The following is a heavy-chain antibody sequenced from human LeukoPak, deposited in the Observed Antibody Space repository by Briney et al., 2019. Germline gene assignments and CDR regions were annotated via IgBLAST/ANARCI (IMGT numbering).Heavy chain of an antibody. Sequence: KPSETLSLTCAVYGGSFSGYYWSWIRQPPGKGLEWIGEINHSGSTNYNPSLKSRVTISVDTSKNQFSLKLSSVTAADTAVYYCARQLLWFGEPDMDVWGKGTTVTISS. J-gene: IGHJ6*03. CDR2: INHSGST. CDR1: GGSFSGYY. V-gene: IGHV4-34*01. CDR3: ARQLLWFGEPDMDV. D-gene: IGHD3-10*01.